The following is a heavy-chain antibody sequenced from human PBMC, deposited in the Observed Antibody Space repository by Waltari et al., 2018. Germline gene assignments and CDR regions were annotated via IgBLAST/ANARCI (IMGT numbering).Heavy chain of an antibody. CDR2: ISRSGSDI. V-gene: IGHV3-21*02. J-gene: IGHJ5*01. Sequence: EVQLVESGGGLVKPGGSLRLSCAASGFPFTKYSMHWIRQTPGKGLEWVSSISRSGSDIYYADSVRGRFTISRDNANNPLTLQMHSLRAEDTGLYYCARGWEPPTWFDSWGQGTLVTVSS. CDR3: ARGWEPPTWFDS. D-gene: IGHD1-26*01. CDR1: GFPFTKYS.